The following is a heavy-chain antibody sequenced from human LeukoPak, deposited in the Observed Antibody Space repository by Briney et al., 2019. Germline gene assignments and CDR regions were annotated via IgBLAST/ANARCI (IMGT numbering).Heavy chain of an antibody. Sequence: PSETLSLTCTVSGGSISSSSYYWGWIRQPPGKGLEWIGSIYYSGSTYYNPSLKSRVTISVDTSKNQFSLKLSSVTAADTAVYYCARYGGSSWQLYYYYYMDVWGKGTTVTVSS. V-gene: IGHV4-39*07. CDR1: GGSISSSSYY. CDR2: IYYSGST. D-gene: IGHD6-13*01. CDR3: ARYGGSSWQLYYYYYMDV. J-gene: IGHJ6*03.